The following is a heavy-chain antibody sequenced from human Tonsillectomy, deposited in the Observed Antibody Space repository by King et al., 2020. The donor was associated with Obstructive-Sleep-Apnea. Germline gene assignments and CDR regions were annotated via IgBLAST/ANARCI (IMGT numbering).Heavy chain of an antibody. D-gene: IGHD5-12*01. V-gene: IGHV4-59*08. CDR3: ARHRGVEDYGGYGDYFDY. Sequence: QLQESGPGLVKPSETLSLTCSVSGGSINNYYWSWIRQPPGKGLECIGYMYYSGNTNFNPSLKSRVTITADTTKIQSSLRLSPVTAADTAVYYCARHRGVEDYGGYGDYFDYWGQGTLVTVSS. CDR1: GGSINNYY. CDR2: MYYSGNT. J-gene: IGHJ4*02.